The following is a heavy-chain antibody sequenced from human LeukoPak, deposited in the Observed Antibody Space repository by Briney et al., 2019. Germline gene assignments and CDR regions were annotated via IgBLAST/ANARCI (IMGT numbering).Heavy chain of an antibody. J-gene: IGHJ6*03. Sequence: SETLSLTCTISGGSVSDYYWSWIRQSPGKGLEWIGYIYYTGSTTFNPSLKSRVTISVDTSKNQFSLKLSSVTAADTAVYYCARGQYSSSWYEYYYYMDVWGKGTTVTVPS. V-gene: IGHV4-59*02. CDR2: IYYTGST. D-gene: IGHD6-13*01. CDR1: GGSVSDYY. CDR3: ARGQYSSSWYEYYYYMDV.